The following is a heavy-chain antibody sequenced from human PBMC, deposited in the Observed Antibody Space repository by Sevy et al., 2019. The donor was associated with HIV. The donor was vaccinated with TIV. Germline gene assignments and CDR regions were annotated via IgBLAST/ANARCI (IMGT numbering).Heavy chain of an antibody. V-gene: IGHV3-49*03. Sequence: GGSLRLSCTASGFTFGDYAMSWFRQAPGKGLEWVGFIRSKAYGGTTEYAASVKGRFTISRDDSKSIAYLQMNSLKTEDSAVYYCTRDQLTGYYDILTGSSSIDYWGQGTLVTVSS. CDR3: TRDQLTGYYDILTGSSSIDY. D-gene: IGHD3-9*01. CDR1: GFTFGDYA. J-gene: IGHJ4*02. CDR2: IRSKAYGGTT.